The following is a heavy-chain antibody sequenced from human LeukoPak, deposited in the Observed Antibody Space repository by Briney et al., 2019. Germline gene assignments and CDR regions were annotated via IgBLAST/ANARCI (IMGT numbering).Heavy chain of an antibody. Sequence: SETLSLTCTVSGGPISSSSYYWGWIRQPPGKGLEWIGSIYYSGSTYYNPSLKSRVTISVDTSKNQFSLKLSSVTAADTAVYYCARCIVVVPAAMPDYYGMDVWGQGTTVTVSS. CDR1: GGPISSSSYY. J-gene: IGHJ6*02. V-gene: IGHV4-39*07. CDR2: IYYSGST. D-gene: IGHD2-2*01. CDR3: ARCIVVVPAAMPDYYGMDV.